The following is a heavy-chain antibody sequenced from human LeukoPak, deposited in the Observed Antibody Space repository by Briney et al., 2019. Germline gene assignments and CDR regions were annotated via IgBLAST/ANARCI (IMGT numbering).Heavy chain of an antibody. CDR3: ARDHLAMIPCFFGEY. Sequence: GASVKVSCKASGFTFTSYGFNWVRQAPGQGLEWMGWMSANNGNTIYAQILQGRGTMTTDTSTTTVYMELRSLRSDDTAAYYCARDHLAMIPCFFGEYWGQGALVTVSS. J-gene: IGHJ4*02. CDR2: MSANNGNT. V-gene: IGHV1-18*01. CDR1: GFTFTSYG. D-gene: IGHD5-12*01.